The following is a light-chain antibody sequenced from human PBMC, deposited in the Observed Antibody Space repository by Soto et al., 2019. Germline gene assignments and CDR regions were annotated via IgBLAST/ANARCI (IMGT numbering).Light chain of an antibody. CDR3: QQSYSTPIT. CDR2: AVS. J-gene: IGKJ5*01. CDR1: QSISGY. Sequence: DIQMTQSPSSLSASVGDRVTITCRASQSISGYLHWYQQKPGTAPKLLIYAVSNLQSGVTTIVSGSGSGTNYPLTSSSPQPEDSATYSCQQSYSTPITFGQGTQLDIK. V-gene: IGKV1-39*01.